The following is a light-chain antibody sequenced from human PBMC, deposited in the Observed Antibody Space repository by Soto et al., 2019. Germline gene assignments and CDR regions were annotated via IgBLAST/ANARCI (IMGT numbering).Light chain of an antibody. Sequence: EIVLTQSPATLSVYPGERATLSCRASQSVTSNLAWYQQKPGQAPRLLISGASTRATGIPARFSGSGSGTEFTLTISSLQSEDFAVYYCQQYNNWPRWTFGQGTKVEIK. CDR3: QQYNNWPRWT. CDR2: GAS. V-gene: IGKV3-15*01. CDR1: QSVTSN. J-gene: IGKJ1*01.